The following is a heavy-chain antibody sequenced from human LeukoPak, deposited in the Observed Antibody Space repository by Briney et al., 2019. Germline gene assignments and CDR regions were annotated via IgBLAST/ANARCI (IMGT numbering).Heavy chain of an antibody. CDR1: GLTFSDSA. J-gene: IGHJ5*02. CDR2: ISFDGSDA. V-gene: IGHV3-74*01. CDR3: AVSNWMDP. Sequence: PGGSLKLSCAASGLTFSDSAMHWVRQAPGKGLVWVSCISFDGSDATYADSVKGRFTISRDNAKNTLHLQMDSLTVEDTAVYYCAVSNWMDPWGQGTLVTVSS.